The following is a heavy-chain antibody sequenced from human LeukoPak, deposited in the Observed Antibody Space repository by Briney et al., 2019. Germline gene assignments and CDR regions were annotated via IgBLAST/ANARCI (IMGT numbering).Heavy chain of an antibody. CDR1: GFTFSSYS. V-gene: IGHV3-21*01. CDR2: ISSSGSYI. D-gene: IGHD2-2*01. CDR3: AREGDCSSTSCYLGEFDY. J-gene: IGHJ4*02. Sequence: GGSLRLSCAASGFTFSSYSMNWVRQAPGKGLEWVSSISSSGSYIYYADSVKGRFTISRDNAKNSLYLQMNSLRAEDTAVYYCAREGDCSSTSCYLGEFDYWGQGTLVTVSS.